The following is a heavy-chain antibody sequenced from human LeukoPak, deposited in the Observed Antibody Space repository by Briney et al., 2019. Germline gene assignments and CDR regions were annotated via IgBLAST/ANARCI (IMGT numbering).Heavy chain of an antibody. J-gene: IGHJ4*01. CDR1: GFIFSDYW. V-gene: IGHV3-7*01. CDR2: INEDGSVQ. Sequence: GGSLRLSCVASGFIFSDYWMNWVRQVPGKGLEWVANINEDGSVQDYVHSVRGRFTISRDNAKNSMYLQMNSLRAEDTAIYYCASREPSTSRSHWGHGTLVTVSS. D-gene: IGHD5/OR15-5a*01. CDR3: ASREPSTSRSH.